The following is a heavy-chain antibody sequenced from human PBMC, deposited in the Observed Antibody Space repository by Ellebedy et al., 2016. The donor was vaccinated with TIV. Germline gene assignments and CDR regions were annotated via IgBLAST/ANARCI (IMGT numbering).Heavy chain of an antibody. CDR2: IYQDGGVQ. J-gene: IGHJ5*02. CDR3: ARRGSYGDYAVQVNSWFDT. Sequence: GESLKISCAASGFSFRSYWMSWVRQAPGKGVEWVANIYQDGGVQYYVDSVKGRFTISRDNADNSLFLQMNSLRAEDTAVYYCARRGSYGDYAVQVNSWFDTWGRGTLVSVSS. V-gene: IGHV3-7*01. CDR1: GFSFRSYW. D-gene: IGHD4-17*01.